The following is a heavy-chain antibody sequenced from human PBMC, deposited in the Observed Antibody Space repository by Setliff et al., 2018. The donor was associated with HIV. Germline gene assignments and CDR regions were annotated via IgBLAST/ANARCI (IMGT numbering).Heavy chain of an antibody. V-gene: IGHV4-39*01. Sequence: KPSETLSLTCTVSGDSISSSTYYWDWIRQPPGKGLEWIGSVYYSGTTYYNPSLKSRVTISVDTSNNHFSLKLSSVTAADTAMYFCARHPSFSIASDARGPGWGQGTLVTVSS. CDR3: ARHPSFSIASDARGPG. CDR2: VYYSGTT. D-gene: IGHD2-21*01. J-gene: IGHJ4*02. CDR1: GDSISSSTYY.